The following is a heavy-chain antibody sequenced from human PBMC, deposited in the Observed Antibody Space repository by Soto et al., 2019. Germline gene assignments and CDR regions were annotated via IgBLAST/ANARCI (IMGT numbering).Heavy chain of an antibody. Sequence: SETLSLTCTVSGGSISSYYWSWIRQPPGKGLEWIGYIYYSGSTNYNPSLKSRVTISVDTSKNQFSLKLSSVTAADTAVYYCARDRYGGNSDYWGQGTLVTVSS. J-gene: IGHJ4*02. D-gene: IGHD4-17*01. CDR1: GGSISSYY. V-gene: IGHV4-59*01. CDR3: ARDRYGGNSDY. CDR2: IYYSGST.